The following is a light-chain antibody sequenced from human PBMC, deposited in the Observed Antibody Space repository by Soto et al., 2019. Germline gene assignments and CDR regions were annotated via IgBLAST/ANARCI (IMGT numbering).Light chain of an antibody. J-gene: IGLJ2*01. CDR2: STN. CDR1: SGPVSTSYY. Sequence: QTVVTQEPSFSVSPGGTVTLTCGLSSGPVSTSYYPSWYQQTPGQAPRTLIYSTNTRSSGVPDRFSGSIVGNKTALTITGAQADDESDYYCVLYMGSDVIFGGGTQLTVL. CDR3: VLYMGSDVI. V-gene: IGLV8-61*01.